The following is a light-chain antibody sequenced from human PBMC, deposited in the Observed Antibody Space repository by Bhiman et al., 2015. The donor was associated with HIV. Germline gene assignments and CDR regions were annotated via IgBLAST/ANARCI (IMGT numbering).Light chain of an antibody. V-gene: IGLV3-25*03. J-gene: IGLJ2*01. Sequence: SYELTQPPSVSVSPGQTARIPCSGDALPQQYAYWYQQKAGQAPVLAIYKDSERPSGIPERFSGSNSGTTVTLIISGVQAEDEAEYFCQSADNSGVVVFGGGT. CDR3: QSADNSGVVV. CDR1: ALPQQY. CDR2: KDS.